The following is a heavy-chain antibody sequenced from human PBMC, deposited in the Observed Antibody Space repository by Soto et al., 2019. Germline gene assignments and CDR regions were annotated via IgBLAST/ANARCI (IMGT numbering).Heavy chain of an antibody. D-gene: IGHD6-6*01. CDR2: ISAYNGNT. CDR1: GYQFTDLY. CDR3: ARVPYSSSVAY. J-gene: IGHJ4*02. Sequence: GASVKVSCKRSGYQFTDLYISWVRQAPGQGLEWMGWISAYNGNTNYAQKLQGRVTMTTDTSTSTAYMELMSLRCGDTAVYYCARVPYSSSVAYWGQGALVTVSS. V-gene: IGHV1-18*04.